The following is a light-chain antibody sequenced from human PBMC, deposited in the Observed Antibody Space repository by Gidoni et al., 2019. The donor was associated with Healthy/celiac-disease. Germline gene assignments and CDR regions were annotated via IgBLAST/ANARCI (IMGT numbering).Light chain of an antibody. CDR2: GAS. CDR1: QSVSSSY. Sequence: EIVLTQSPGTLSLSPGERATLSCRASQSVSSSYLAWYQQKPGQAPRLLIYGASSRATGTPDRFSGSGSGTDFTLTISRLEPEEFAVYYCQQYGSSPFTFGPGTKVDIK. J-gene: IGKJ3*01. V-gene: IGKV3-20*01. CDR3: QQYGSSPFT.